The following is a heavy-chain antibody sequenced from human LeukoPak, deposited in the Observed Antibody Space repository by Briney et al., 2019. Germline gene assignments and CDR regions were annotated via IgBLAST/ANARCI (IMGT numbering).Heavy chain of an antibody. CDR2: IYSSGNT. Sequence: SETLSLTCTVPGGSISGYYWSWIRQPPGKGLEWIGYIYSSGNTNYNPSLKSRVTISVDTSKNQFSLKLSSVTAADTAVYYCAREVPDTAMVPLWGQGTLVTVSS. V-gene: IGHV4-59*01. CDR1: GGSISGYY. J-gene: IGHJ4*02. CDR3: AREVPDTAMVPL. D-gene: IGHD5-18*01.